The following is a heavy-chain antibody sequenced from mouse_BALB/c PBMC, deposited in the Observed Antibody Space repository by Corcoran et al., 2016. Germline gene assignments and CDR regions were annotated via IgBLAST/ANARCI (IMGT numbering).Heavy chain of an antibody. CDR1: GYTFTDYV. D-gene: IGHD2-1*01. CDR2: IYPGSGST. Sequence: QVQLQQSGPELVKPGASVKMSCKASGYTFTDYVICWVKQRTGQGLEWIGEIYPGSGSTYYNEKFKGKATLTADKSSNTAYMQLSSLTSEDSAVYFCARFGNYDGGAMDYWGQGTSVTVSS. J-gene: IGHJ4*01. CDR3: ARFGNYDGGAMDY. V-gene: IGHV1-81*01.